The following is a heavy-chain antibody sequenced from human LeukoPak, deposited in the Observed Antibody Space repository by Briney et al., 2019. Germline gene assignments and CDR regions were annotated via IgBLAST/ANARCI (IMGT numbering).Heavy chain of an antibody. CDR3: ARDTCSGGSCYHLHYYYMDV. D-gene: IGHD2-15*01. CDR1: GGSISSGDYY. CDR2: IYYSGST. Sequence: PSETLSLTCTVSGGSISSGDYYWSWIRQPPGKGLEWIGYIYYSGSTYYNPSLKSRVTISVDTSKNQFSLKLSSVTAADTAVYYCARDTCSGGSCYHLHYYYMDVWGKGTTVTVSS. V-gene: IGHV4-30-4*02. J-gene: IGHJ6*03.